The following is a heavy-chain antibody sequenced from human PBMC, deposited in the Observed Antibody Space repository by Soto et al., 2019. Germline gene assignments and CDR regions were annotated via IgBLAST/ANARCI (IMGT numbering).Heavy chain of an antibody. CDR3: VGDGPRTLGDWFNP. CDR2: IYATGTT. D-gene: IGHD3-16*01. J-gene: IGHJ5*02. Sequence: SETLALTCTVSGASISGFYWSWIRKSAWKGLEWIGRIYATGTTDYNPSLKRRVMMSVDTSKKQFSLKLRSVTAADTAVSYCVGDGPRTLGDWFNPWGQGFSVTVSS. CDR1: GASISGFY. V-gene: IGHV4-4*07.